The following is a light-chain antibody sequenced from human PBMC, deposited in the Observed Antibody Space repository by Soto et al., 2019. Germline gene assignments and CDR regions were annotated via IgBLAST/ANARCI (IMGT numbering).Light chain of an antibody. V-gene: IGKV3-15*01. CDR2: GAS. Sequence: EIVMTQSPATLSVSPGERATLSCRASQTIGSNLAWYQQIPGQAPRLLIYGASTRAAGIPARFSGSGSGTEFTLTISRLQSEDFAVYCCQQYDNWPRTFGPGTK. CDR3: QQYDNWPRT. J-gene: IGKJ3*01. CDR1: QTIGSN.